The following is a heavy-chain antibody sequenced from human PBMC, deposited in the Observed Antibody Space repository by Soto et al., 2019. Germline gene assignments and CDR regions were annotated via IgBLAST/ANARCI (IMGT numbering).Heavy chain of an antibody. D-gene: IGHD3-22*01. J-gene: IGHJ4*02. CDR2: IYWDDDK. CDR1: GFSLSTSGVG. Sequence: GSGPTLVNPTQTLTLTCTFSGFSLSTSGVGVGWIRQPPGKALEWLALIYWDDDKRYSPSLKSRLTITKDTSKNQVVLTMTNMDPVDTATYYCAHSRKEYYYDSSGHRQFDYWGQGTLVTVSS. V-gene: IGHV2-5*02. CDR3: AHSRKEYYYDSSGHRQFDY.